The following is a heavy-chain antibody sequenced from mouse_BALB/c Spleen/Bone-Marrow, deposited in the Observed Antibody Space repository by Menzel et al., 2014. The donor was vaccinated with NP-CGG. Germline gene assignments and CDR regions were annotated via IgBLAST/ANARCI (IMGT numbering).Heavy chain of an antibody. CDR3: AREARTGAWFTY. V-gene: IGHV1-4*02. J-gene: IGHJ3*01. CDR2: INPSSGYT. Sequence: QVQLQQSGAELARPGASVKMSCKASGYTFTSYTIQWVKLRPGQGLEWIGYINPSSGYTDYNQKFKDKTTLTADKSSNTAYMQLTSLTSEDSAVYSCAREARTGAWFTYWGQGTLVTVSA. CDR1: GYTFTSYT. D-gene: IGHD4-1*01.